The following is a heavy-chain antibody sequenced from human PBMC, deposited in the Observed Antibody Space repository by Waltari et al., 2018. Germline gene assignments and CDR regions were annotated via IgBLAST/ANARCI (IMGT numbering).Heavy chain of an antibody. J-gene: IGHJ6*02. CDR3: ARDEVDRSWNYYYYGMDV. Sequence: QVQLVQSGAEVKKPGASVKVSCKASGYTFTSYGISWVRQAPGQGLEWMGWISAYNGNTNYAQKLQGRVTMTTATSTSTAYMELRSLRSDDTAVYYCARDEVDRSWNYYYYGMDVWGQGTTVTVSS. D-gene: IGHD6-13*01. V-gene: IGHV1-18*01. CDR2: ISAYNGNT. CDR1: GYTFTSYG.